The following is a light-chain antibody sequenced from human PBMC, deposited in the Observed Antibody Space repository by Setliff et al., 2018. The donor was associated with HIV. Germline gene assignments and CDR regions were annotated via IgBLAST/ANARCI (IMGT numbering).Light chain of an antibody. CDR1: SNDIGRSNY. J-gene: IGLJ1*01. Sequence: QSALTQPASVTGAPGQSITISCTGTSNDIGRSNYVSWYKQFPGKGPTLVIFDVNQRPSGVSNRFSGSKSGNIASLIISGLQAEDEADYFCCSYSRGSTYVFGTGTKGTVL. CDR2: DVN. CDR3: CSYSRGSTYV. V-gene: IGLV2-14*03.